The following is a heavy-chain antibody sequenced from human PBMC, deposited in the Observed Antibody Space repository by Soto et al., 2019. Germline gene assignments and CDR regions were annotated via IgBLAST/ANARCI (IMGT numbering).Heavy chain of an antibody. CDR1: GDSISSYY. Sequence: QVQLQESGPGLVKPSETLSLTCSVSGDSISSYYWSWIRQSAGKGLEWIGRTYITGDTNYNPSLQSRVTMSVDASKKQLSLKLSSVTAADTAVYYCAREYTETVDGPTPFYFDYWGQGTPVTVSS. CDR3: AREYTETVDGPTPFYFDY. J-gene: IGHJ4*02. CDR2: TYITGDT. D-gene: IGHD6-19*01. V-gene: IGHV4-4*07.